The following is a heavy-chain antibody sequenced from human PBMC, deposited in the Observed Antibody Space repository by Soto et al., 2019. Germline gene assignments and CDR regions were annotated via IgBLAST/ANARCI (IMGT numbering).Heavy chain of an antibody. D-gene: IGHD1-26*01. J-gene: IGHJ4*02. Sequence: QVQVQESGPGLVEPSGTLSLTCAVSGTSISSNFWWSWVRQPPGKGLEWIGEVHPSGTTNYNPSRKSRVTISVDKSKNQLSLNLNSVTAADTAVFYCARHVGVPATRGFDYWGQGTLVAVSS. CDR3: ARHVGVPATRGFDY. CDR2: VHPSGTT. V-gene: IGHV4-4*02. CDR1: GTSISSNFW.